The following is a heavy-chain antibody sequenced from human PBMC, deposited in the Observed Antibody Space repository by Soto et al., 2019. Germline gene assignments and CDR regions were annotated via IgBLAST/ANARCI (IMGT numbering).Heavy chain of an antibody. CDR2: IYKSATT. D-gene: IGHD7-27*01. CDR1: GDSISNLDYF. J-gene: IGHJ5*01. CDR3: ARGRYCLTGRCFPNWFDS. Sequence: QVQLLESGPGLVKPSQTLSLTCSVSGDSISNLDYFWAWIRQPPGQALEYIGYIYKSATTYYNPSFEIRVAISVDTSKGQFSLNVTSVTAADTAVYFCARGRYCLTGRCFPNWFDSWGQGALVTVSS. V-gene: IGHV4-30-4*01.